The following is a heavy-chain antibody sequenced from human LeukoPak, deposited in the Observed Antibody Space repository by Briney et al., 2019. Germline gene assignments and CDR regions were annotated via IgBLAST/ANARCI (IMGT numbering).Heavy chain of an antibody. Sequence: SETLSLTCTVSGGSISSYYWSWIRQPAGKGLEWIGRISTSGSPDYNPSLKSRVTMSIDTSKSQFSLRLTSVTAADTALHFCAREGRSSTPGYWGQGTLVTVSS. CDR1: GGSISSYY. J-gene: IGHJ4*02. D-gene: IGHD2-15*01. CDR3: AREGRSSTPGY. V-gene: IGHV4-4*07. CDR2: ISTSGSP.